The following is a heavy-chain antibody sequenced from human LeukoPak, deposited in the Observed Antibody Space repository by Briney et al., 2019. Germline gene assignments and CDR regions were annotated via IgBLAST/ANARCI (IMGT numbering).Heavy chain of an antibody. D-gene: IGHD2-21*02. CDR3: AREVVVTASNWFDP. CDR1: GGTFSSYA. CDR2: IIPIFGTA. J-gene: IGHJ5*02. V-gene: IGHV1-69*13. Sequence: SVKVSCRASGGTFSSYAISWVRQAPGQGLEWMGGIIPIFGTANYAQKFQGRVTITADESTSTAYMELSSLRSEDTAVYYCAREVVVTASNWFDPWGQGTLVTVSS.